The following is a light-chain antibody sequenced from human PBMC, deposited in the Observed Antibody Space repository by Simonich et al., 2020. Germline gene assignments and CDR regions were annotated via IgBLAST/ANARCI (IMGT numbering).Light chain of an antibody. CDR3: QSYDSSLSGSV. V-gene: IGLV1-40*01. Sequence: SVLTQPPSVSGAPGQRVTISCTGSSSNIGPDYDVHGSQQLPGAAPKLLIYCHSHRRSGVPDRFSGSKSGTSASLAITGLQAEDEADYYCQSYDSSLSGSVFGGGTKLTVL. CDR1: SSNIGPDYD. J-gene: IGLJ3*02. CDR2: CHS.